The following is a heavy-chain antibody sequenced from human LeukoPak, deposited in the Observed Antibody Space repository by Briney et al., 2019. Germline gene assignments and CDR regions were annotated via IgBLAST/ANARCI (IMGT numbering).Heavy chain of an antibody. CDR3: ARLKISVTLDY. D-gene: IGHD4-17*01. J-gene: IGHJ4*02. CDR1: GYSFTTYW. CDR2: IYPGDSDT. V-gene: IGHV5-51*01. Sequence: GESLKISCKGSGYSFTTYWIGWVRQMPGKGLGWMGIIYPGDSDTRYSPSFQGQVTISADKSIRTAYLQWNSLKASDTAMYYCARLKISVTLDYWGQGTLVTVSS.